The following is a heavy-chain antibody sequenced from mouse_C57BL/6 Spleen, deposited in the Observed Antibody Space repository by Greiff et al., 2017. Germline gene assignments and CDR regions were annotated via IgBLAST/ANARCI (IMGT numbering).Heavy chain of an antibody. CDR3: ASDWDGAMDY. D-gene: IGHD4-1*01. J-gene: IGHJ4*01. V-gene: IGHV1-82*01. CDR2: IYPGDGDT. CDR1: GYAFSSSW. Sequence: QVQLQQSGPELVKPGASVKISCKASGYAFSSSWMNWVKQRPGRGLAWIGRIYPGDGDTNYNGKFQGKAPLTADTSSSTAYMQLSSLTSEDSAVYFCASDWDGAMDYWGQGTSVTVSS.